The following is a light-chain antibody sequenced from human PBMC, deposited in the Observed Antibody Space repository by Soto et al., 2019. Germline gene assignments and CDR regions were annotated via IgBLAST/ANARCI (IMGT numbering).Light chain of an antibody. CDR3: QQYGNSPFT. J-gene: IGKJ3*01. V-gene: IGKV3-20*01. Sequence: EIGLSQSPGTLSLSPGERVTLSCRASQSVSSSYLAWYQQKPGQAPRLLIYGASSRATGIPDRFSGSGSGTDFTLPISRLEPEDFEVYYCQQYGNSPFTFGPGTKVDI. CDR2: GAS. CDR1: QSVSSSY.